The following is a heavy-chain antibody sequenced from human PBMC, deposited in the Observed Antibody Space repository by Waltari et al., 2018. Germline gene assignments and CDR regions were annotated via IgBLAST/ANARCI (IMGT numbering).Heavy chain of an antibody. J-gene: IGHJ4*02. Sequence: QVQLVQSGAEVKKPGASVKVSCKASGYTFTGYYMHWVRQAPGQGLEWMGWINPNSGGTNYAQKFQGRVTMTRDTSISTAYMELSRLRSDDTAVYYCARDRGKQQLAPSFDYWGQGTLVTVSS. CDR3: ARDRGKQQLAPSFDY. D-gene: IGHD6-13*01. V-gene: IGHV1-2*02. CDR2: INPNSGGT. CDR1: GYTFTGYY.